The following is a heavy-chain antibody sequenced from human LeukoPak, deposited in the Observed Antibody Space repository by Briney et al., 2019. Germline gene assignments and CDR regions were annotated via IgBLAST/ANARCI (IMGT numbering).Heavy chain of an antibody. CDR2: INSDGSST. D-gene: IGHD1-26*01. CDR3: ARDLGYSYGGY. V-gene: IGHV3-74*01. J-gene: IGHJ4*02. CDR1: GFTFSSYW. Sequence: GGSLGLSCAASGFTFSSYWMHWVRQAPGKGLVWVSRINSDGSSTSYADSVKGRFTISRDNAKNTLFLQMNSLRAEDTAVYYCARDLGYSYGGYWGQGTLVTVSS.